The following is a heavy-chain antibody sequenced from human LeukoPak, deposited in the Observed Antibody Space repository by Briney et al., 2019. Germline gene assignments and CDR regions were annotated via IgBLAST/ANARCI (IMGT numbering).Heavy chain of an antibody. CDR1: GFTFSSYE. D-gene: IGHD2-2*01. Sequence: PGGSLRLSCAASGFTFSSYEMNWVRQAPGKGLEWVSYISSSGSTIYYADSVKGRFTISRDNAKNSLYLQMNSLRAEDTAVYYCAREGLGYCSSTSCYDHPDYFDYWGQGTLVTVSS. J-gene: IGHJ4*02. CDR3: AREGLGYCSSTSCYDHPDYFDY. V-gene: IGHV3-48*03. CDR2: ISSSGSTI.